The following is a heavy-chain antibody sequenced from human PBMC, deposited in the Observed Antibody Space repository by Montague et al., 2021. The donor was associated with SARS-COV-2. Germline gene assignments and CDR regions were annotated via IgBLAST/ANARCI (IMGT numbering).Heavy chain of an antibody. CDR1: GGSISTSNW. CDR2: INYNGTS. Sequence: SETLSLTCAVSGGSISTSNWCNWVRQPPRKGLVWFGQINYNGTSNYNPSPHSRVTMLVDKSTNQFYLRLRSFTAAATTAYYCARFSGIAVRRPFDYWGQGTLVTVSS. D-gene: IGHD3-10*01. CDR3: ARFSGIAVRRPFDY. J-gene: IGHJ4*02. V-gene: IGHV4-4*02.